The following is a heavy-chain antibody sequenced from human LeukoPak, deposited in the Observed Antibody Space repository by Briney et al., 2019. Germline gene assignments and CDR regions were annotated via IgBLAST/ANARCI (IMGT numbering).Heavy chain of an antibody. J-gene: IGHJ4*02. CDR3: ARGGRYSGYDYPVDY. Sequence: SETLSLTCTVSGGSISSYYWGWIRQPPGKGLEWIGSIYYSGSTYYNPSLKSRVTISVDTSKNQFSLKLSSVTAADTAVYYCARGGRYSGYDYPVDYWGQGTLVTVSS. D-gene: IGHD5-12*01. V-gene: IGHV4-39*01. CDR2: IYYSGST. CDR1: GGSISSYY.